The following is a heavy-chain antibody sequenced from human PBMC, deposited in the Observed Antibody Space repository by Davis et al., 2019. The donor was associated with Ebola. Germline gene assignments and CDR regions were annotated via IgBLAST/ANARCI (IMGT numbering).Heavy chain of an antibody. CDR1: GGTFSSYA. CDR3: ARHRRSSGWYLAYYYGMDV. CDR2: IYPGDSVT. Sequence: KVSCKASGGTFSSYAISWVRQMPGKGLEWMGIIYPGDSVTRYSPSFQGQVTISADKSISTAYLQWSSLKASDTAMYYCARHRRSSGWYLAYYYGMDVWGQGTTVTVSS. D-gene: IGHD6-19*01. V-gene: IGHV5-51*01. J-gene: IGHJ6*02.